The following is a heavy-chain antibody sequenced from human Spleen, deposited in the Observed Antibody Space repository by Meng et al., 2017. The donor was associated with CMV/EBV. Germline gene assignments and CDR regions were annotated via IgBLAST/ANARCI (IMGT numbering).Heavy chain of an antibody. V-gene: IGHV2-5*02. J-gene: IGHJ4*02. CDR1: GVSPRTSGVG. CDR2: IYWDDDK. CDR3: AHSESIVGATY. D-gene: IGHD1-26*01. Sequence: ITLKGSCPSLVKPTQTLSRSCTFLGVSPRTSGVGVGWIRQPPGKALEWLALIYWDDDKRYSPSLKSRLTITKDTSKNQVVLTMTNMDPVDTATYDCAHSESIVGATYWGQGTLVTVSS.